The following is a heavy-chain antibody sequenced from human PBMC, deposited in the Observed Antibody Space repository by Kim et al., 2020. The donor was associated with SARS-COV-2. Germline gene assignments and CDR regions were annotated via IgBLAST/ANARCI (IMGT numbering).Heavy chain of an antibody. CDR3: ARDSQQLELFACPGY. CDR2: IIPIFGTA. J-gene: IGHJ4*02. V-gene: IGHV1-69*13. D-gene: IGHD1-1*01. Sequence: SVKVSCKASGGTFSSYAISWVRQAPGQGLEWMGGIIPIFGTANYAQKFQGRVTITADESTSTAYMELSSLRSEDTAVYYCARDSQQLELFACPGYWGQGTLVTVSS. CDR1: GGTFSSYA.